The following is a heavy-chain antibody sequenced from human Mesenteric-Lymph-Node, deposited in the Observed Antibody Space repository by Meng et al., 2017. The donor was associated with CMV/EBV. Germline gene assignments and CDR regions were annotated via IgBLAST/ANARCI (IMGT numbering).Heavy chain of an antibody. CDR1: GFTFSSYG. CDR3: AKRSRDYSDNESVYHWFDP. J-gene: IGHJ5*02. CDR2: IRDDGSVK. V-gene: IGHV3-30*02. Sequence: GESLKISCAASGFTFSSYGMHWVRQAPGKGLEWVAFIRDDGSVKYYAESVKGRFTISRDSSRNTLYLEMNSLRTEDTAVYYCAKRSRDYSDNESVYHWFDPWGQGTLVTVSS. D-gene: IGHD4-17*01.